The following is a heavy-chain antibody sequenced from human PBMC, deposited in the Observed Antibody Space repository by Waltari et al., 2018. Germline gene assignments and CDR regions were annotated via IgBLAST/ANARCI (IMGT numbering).Heavy chain of an antibody. V-gene: IGHV4-4*02. J-gene: IGHJ6*02. Sequence: QVQLQESGPGLVKPSWTLSLTCACSCGSINSSNWWSWVPQPPGKGLEWIGEIYHSGSTNYNPSLKSRVTISVDKSKNQFSLKMNSVTAADTAVYYCARTRGYSYGIYYYYYYGMDVWGHGTTVTVSS. CDR3: ARTRGYSYGIYYYYYYGMDV. CDR2: IYHSGST. CDR1: CGSINSSNW. D-gene: IGHD5-18*01.